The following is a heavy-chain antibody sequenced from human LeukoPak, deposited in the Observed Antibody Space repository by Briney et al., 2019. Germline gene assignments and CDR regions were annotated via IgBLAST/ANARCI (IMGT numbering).Heavy chain of an antibody. D-gene: IGHD1-26*01. Sequence: PGGSLRLSCAASGFTFSSYAMIWVRQAPGKGLEWLSAISGSGDSTYYADSVKGRFTISRDNSKNTLYLQINSLRADGTAVYYCAKQFSSALGSAVDCWGQGTLVTVSS. CDR2: ISGSGDST. J-gene: IGHJ4*02. V-gene: IGHV3-23*01. CDR3: AKQFSSALGSAVDC. CDR1: GFTFSSYA.